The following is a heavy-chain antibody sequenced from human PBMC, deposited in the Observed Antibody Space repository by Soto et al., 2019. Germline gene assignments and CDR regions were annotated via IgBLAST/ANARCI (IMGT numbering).Heavy chain of an antibody. CDR2: IYWDDDK. J-gene: IGHJ4*02. Sequence: QITLKESGPTLVKPTQTLTLTCSFSGFSLSTSGAGVGWIRQPPGKALEWLALIYWDDDKRYNPSLESRLTIPKETPNNPVVLTMTNIDPVDNATYYCAHRAEGGYGELFSRPFDYWGQGTLVTVSS. CDR3: AHRAEGGYGELFSRPFDY. V-gene: IGHV2-5*02. D-gene: IGHD3-10*01. CDR1: GFSLSTSGAG.